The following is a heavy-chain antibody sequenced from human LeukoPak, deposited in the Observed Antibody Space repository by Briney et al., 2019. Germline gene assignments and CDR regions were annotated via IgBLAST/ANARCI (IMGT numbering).Heavy chain of an antibody. D-gene: IGHD5-24*01. CDR2: IHPNSGGT. Sequence: ASVKVSCKASGYSFTGFYMHWMRQASGQRLEWMFWIHPNSGGTKYAQKFQGRVTMTRDTSINTAYMELSILTSDDTAVYYCATLRDRSADFYYYGGMDVWGQGTTVAVSS. CDR3: ATLRDRSADFYYYGGMDV. V-gene: IGHV1-2*02. J-gene: IGHJ6*02. CDR1: GYSFTGFY.